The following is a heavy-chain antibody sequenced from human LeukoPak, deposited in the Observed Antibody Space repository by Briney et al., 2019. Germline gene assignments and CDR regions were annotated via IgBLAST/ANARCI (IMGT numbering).Heavy chain of an antibody. V-gene: IGHV4-34*01. CDR1: GVSFNNYY. Sequence: SETLSLTCAVSGVSFNNYYWSWVRQTPGKGLEWIGEINHSGYTNDSPSLKSRVTLSIDTSRKQFSLNLRSVTVADTGIYYCTRMTTGHNYWGQGTLVTVSS. CDR2: INHSGYT. D-gene: IGHD4-17*01. J-gene: IGHJ4*02. CDR3: TRMTTGHNY.